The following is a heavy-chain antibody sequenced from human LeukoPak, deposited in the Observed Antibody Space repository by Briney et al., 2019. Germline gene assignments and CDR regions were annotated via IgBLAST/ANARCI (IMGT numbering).Heavy chain of an antibody. CDR3: ARDAEYYYGSGSYSSGTDV. Sequence: SQTLSLTCTVSGGSISSGGYYWSWIRQHPGKGLEWIGYIYYSGSTYYNPSLKSRVTISADTSKNQFSLKLSSVTAADTAVYYCARDAEYYYGSGSYSSGTDVWGQGTTVTVSS. J-gene: IGHJ6*02. CDR1: GGSISSGGYY. V-gene: IGHV4-31*03. CDR2: IYYSGST. D-gene: IGHD3-10*01.